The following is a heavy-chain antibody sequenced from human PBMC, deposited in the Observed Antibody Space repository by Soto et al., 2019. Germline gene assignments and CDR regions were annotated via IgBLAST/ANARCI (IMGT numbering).Heavy chain of an antibody. J-gene: IGHJ4*02. CDR1: GFTFSNYA. CDR3: SKGIAVAGTLTPDY. Sequence: GGSLRLSCAASGFTFSNYAMSWVRQAPGKGLEWVSAISGSSDSTFYADSVKGRFTISRDNSKNTVYLQLNSLRAEDTAVYYCSKGIAVAGTLTPDYLGQGTLVTVSS. V-gene: IGHV3-23*01. D-gene: IGHD6-19*01. CDR2: ISGSSDST.